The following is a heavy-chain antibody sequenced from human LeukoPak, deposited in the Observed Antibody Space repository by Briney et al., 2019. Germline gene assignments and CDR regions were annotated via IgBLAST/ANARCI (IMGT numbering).Heavy chain of an antibody. V-gene: IGHV4-31*03. D-gene: IGHD5-18*01. J-gene: IGHJ4*02. CDR2: IYCSGST. CDR1: GGSLSSGGYY. CDR3: ASGYSYGHYFDY. Sequence: SETLSLTCTVSGGSLSSGGYYWSWVRQHPGTGLEWLGYIYCSGSTYYNPSLKSRVTISVDTSKNQFSLKLSSVTAADTAVYYCASGYSYGHYFDYWGQGTLVTVSS.